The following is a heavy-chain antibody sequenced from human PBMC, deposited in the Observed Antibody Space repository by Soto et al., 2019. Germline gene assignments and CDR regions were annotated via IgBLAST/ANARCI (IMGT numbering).Heavy chain of an antibody. V-gene: IGHV4-59*01. Sequence: SETLSLTCTVSGGSISRYYWNWIRQPPGKGLEWIGYIYYSGSTNYNPSLKSRVTISVDTSKNQFSLKLSSVTAADTAVYYCARDPGSGSYYGWFDPWGQGTLGTVSS. CDR2: IYYSGST. D-gene: IGHD3-10*01. CDR1: GGSISRYY. J-gene: IGHJ5*02. CDR3: ARDPGSGSYYGWFDP.